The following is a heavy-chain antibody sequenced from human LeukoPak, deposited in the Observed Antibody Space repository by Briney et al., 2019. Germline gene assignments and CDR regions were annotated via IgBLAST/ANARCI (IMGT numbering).Heavy chain of an antibody. CDR1: GGTFSSYA. Sequence: GSSVKVSCKASGGTFSSYAISWVRQAPGQGLEWMGRIIPIFGTANYAQKFQGRVTITTDESTSTAYMELSSLRSEDTAVYYCARVVAARPYNWLDPWGQGTLVTVSS. D-gene: IGHD6-6*01. J-gene: IGHJ5*02. V-gene: IGHV1-69*05. CDR3: ARVVAARPYNWLDP. CDR2: IIPIFGTA.